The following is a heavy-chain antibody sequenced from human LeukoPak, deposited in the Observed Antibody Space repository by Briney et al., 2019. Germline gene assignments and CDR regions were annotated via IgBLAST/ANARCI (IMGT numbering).Heavy chain of an antibody. D-gene: IGHD2-21*01. V-gene: IGHV3-73*01. J-gene: IGHJ3*02. CDR2: IRSKANSYAT. Sequence: PGGSLRLSCAASGFTFSGSAMHWVRQASGKGLEWVGRIRSKANSYATAYAASVKGRFTISRDDSKNTAYLQMNSLKTEDTAVYYCTRPILGDDAFDIWGQGTMVTVSS. CDR3: TRPILGDDAFDI. CDR1: GFTFSGSA.